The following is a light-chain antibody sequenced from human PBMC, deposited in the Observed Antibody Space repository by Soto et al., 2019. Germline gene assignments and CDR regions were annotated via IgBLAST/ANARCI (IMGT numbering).Light chain of an antibody. V-gene: IGKV3-20*01. CDR1: QSVSSNY. CDR2: GAS. Sequence: EIVLTQSPGTLSLSLGERATLSCRASQSVSSNYLAWYQQKPGQAPRLLIYGASSRATGIPDRLSGSGSGTDFTLTISRLEPEDFAVYYCQQYNNWPPETFGQGTKVDIK. J-gene: IGKJ1*01. CDR3: QQYNNWPPET.